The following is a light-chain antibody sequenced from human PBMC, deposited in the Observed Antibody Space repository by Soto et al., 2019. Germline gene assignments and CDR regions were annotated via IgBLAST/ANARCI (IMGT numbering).Light chain of an antibody. Sequence: DIQMTQSPSTLSASVGDRVTITCRASQSISSWLAWYQQKPGTAPKLLIYKASTLQSGVPSRFSGSGSGTEFTRTMSSLQPDDSATEYCQQYNDNWTCGQGTKVEIK. J-gene: IGKJ1*01. V-gene: IGKV1-5*03. CDR1: QSISSW. CDR2: KAS. CDR3: QQYNDNWT.